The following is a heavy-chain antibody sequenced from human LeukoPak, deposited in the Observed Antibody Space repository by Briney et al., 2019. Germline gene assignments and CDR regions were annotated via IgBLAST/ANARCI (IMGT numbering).Heavy chain of an antibody. V-gene: IGHV3-21*01. Sequence: PGGSLRLSCAASGFTFSSYSMNRVRQAPGKGPEWVSSISSSSSYIYYADSVKGRFTISRDNAKNSLYLQMNSLRAEDTAVYYCARDSLGDMIVEGDAFDIWGQGTMVTVSS. J-gene: IGHJ3*02. CDR2: ISSSSSYI. D-gene: IGHD3-22*01. CDR3: ARDSLGDMIVEGDAFDI. CDR1: GFTFSSYS.